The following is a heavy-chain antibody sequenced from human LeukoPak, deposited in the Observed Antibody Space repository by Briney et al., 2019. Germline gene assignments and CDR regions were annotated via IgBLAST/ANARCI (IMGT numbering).Heavy chain of an antibody. D-gene: IGHD1-26*01. CDR1: GGTSSSYA. CDR3: ARGLVGATFAYFDY. V-gene: IGHV1-69*04. Sequence: SVKVSCKASGGTSSSYAISWVRQAPGQGLEWMGRIIPIFGIANYAQKFQGRVTITADKSTSTAYMEPSSLRSEDTAVYYCARGLVGATFAYFDYWGQGTLVTVSS. J-gene: IGHJ4*02. CDR2: IIPIFGIA.